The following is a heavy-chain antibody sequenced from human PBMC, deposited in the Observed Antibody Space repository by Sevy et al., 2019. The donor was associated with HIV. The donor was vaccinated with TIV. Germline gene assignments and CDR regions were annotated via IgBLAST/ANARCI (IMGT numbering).Heavy chain of an antibody. CDR3: ARALITMVRGVIIFGFDY. J-gene: IGHJ4*02. CDR1: GYSFTSYW. D-gene: IGHD3-10*01. Sequence: GESLKISCKGSGYSFTSYWIGWVRQMPGKGLEWMGIIYPGDSDTRYSPSFQGQVTISADKSISTAYLQWSSLKASDTAMYYCARALITMVRGVIIFGFDYWGQGPLVTVSS. CDR2: IYPGDSDT. V-gene: IGHV5-51*01.